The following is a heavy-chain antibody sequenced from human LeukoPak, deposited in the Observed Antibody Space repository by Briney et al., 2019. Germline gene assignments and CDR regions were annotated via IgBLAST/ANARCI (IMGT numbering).Heavy chain of an antibody. CDR3: ARVGVGTVAGNYFDD. D-gene: IGHD6-19*01. J-gene: IGHJ4*02. V-gene: IGHV3-53*04. CDR2: IYSGGGT. CDR1: GFTVSSSY. Sequence: TGGSLRLSCTAYGFTVSSSYMTWVRQAPGQGLEWVSLIYSGGGTFYADSVKGRFTISRHDFENTLYLQMNNLRAEDTAVYYCARVGVGTVAGNYFDDWGQGTLVTVSS.